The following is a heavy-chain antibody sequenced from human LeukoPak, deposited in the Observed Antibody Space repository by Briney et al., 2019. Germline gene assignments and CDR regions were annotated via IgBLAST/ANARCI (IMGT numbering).Heavy chain of an antibody. D-gene: IGHD4-17*01. V-gene: IGHV4-34*01. CDR1: GGSFSGYY. CDR2: IYYSGST. J-gene: IGHJ6*03. CDR3: ARVKFYGYYYYYMDV. Sequence: SETLFLTCAVYGGSFSGYYWSWIRQPPGKGLEWIGSIYYSGSTYYNASLKSRVTMSVDTSKNQFALKLSSVTAADTAVYYCARVKFYGYYYYYMDVWGKGTTVTVSS.